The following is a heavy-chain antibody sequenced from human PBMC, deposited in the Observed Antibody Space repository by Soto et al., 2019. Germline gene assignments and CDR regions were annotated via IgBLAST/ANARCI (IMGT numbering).Heavy chain of an antibody. Sequence: SDTLSLTCTVSGGSISSGGYYWSWIRQHPGKGLEWIGYIYYSGSTYYNPSLKSRVTISVDTSKNQFSLKLSSVTAADKAVYYCARFGGVVTAIDAFDIWGQGTMVTVS. D-gene: IGHD2-21*02. CDR2: IYYSGST. CDR1: GGSISSGGYY. V-gene: IGHV4-31*03. CDR3: ARFGGVVTAIDAFDI. J-gene: IGHJ3*02.